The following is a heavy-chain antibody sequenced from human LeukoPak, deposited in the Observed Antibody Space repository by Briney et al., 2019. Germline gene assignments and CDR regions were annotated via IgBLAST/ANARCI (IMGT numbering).Heavy chain of an antibody. CDR3: ARQGIAVAFDY. V-gene: IGHV4-59*08. CDR2: IYYSGST. D-gene: IGHD6-19*01. J-gene: IGHJ4*02. Sequence: SETLSLTCTVSGGSISSYYWSWIRQPPGKGLEWIGYIYYSGSTNYNPSLKSRVTISVDTSKNQFSLKLSSVTAADTAVYYCARQGIAVAFDYWGQGTLVNVSS. CDR1: GGSISSYY.